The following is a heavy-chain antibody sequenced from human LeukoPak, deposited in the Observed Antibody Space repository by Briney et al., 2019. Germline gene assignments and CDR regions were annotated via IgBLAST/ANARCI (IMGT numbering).Heavy chain of an antibody. D-gene: IGHD6-13*01. CDR3: AKAGKISAAGAYYFDY. CDR1: GFTFSSYA. V-gene: IGHV3-23*01. J-gene: IGHJ4*02. Sequence: GGSLRLSCAASGFTFSSYAMSWVRQAPGKGLEWVSAISGSGGRTYYADSVKGRFTISRDNSKNTLYLQMNSLRAEDTAVYYCAKAGKISAAGAYYFDYWGQGTLVTVSS. CDR2: ISGSGGRT.